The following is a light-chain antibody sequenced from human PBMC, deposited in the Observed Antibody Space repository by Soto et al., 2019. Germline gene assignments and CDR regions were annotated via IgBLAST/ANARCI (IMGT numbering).Light chain of an antibody. CDR1: SSDVAAYNY. CDR2: EVN. Sequence: QSALTQPASVSGSPGQSITISCTGTSSDVAAYNYVSWYQQHPGKAPELMIYEVNNRPSGVSNRFSGSKSGNTASLTISGLQADDEADYYCNSYTTASTVIFGGGTKLTVL. CDR3: NSYTTASTVI. V-gene: IGLV2-14*01. J-gene: IGLJ2*01.